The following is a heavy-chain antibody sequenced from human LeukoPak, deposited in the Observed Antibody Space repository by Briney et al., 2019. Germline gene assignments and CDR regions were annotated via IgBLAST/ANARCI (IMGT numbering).Heavy chain of an antibody. V-gene: IGHV3-48*03. CDR3: ARLLWELHDSYYSDY. D-gene: IGHD1-26*01. Sequence: GGSLRLSCAASGFTFSSYEMNWVRQAPGKGLEWVSYISSSGSTIYYADSVKGRFTISRDNAKNSLYLQMNSLRAEDTAVYYCARLLWELHDSYYSDYWGKGTLVTVSS. J-gene: IGHJ4*02. CDR2: ISSSGSTI. CDR1: GFTFSSYE.